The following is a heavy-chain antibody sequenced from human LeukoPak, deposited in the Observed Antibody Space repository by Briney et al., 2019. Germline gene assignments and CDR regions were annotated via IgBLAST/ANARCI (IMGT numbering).Heavy chain of an antibody. J-gene: IGHJ6*03. V-gene: IGHV3-23*01. CDR2: ISGSGGRT. CDR1: GFTFSSFG. CDR3: AKAGRGGAITMVRGVKGDYYYMDV. D-gene: IGHD3-10*01. Sequence: TGGSLRLSCAASGFTFSSFGMSWVRQAPGKGLEGVSAISGSGGRTYYTDSVKGRFTISRDNSKNTLYLQMNSLRAEDTAVYYCAKAGRGGAITMVRGVKGDYYYMDVWGKGTTVSISS.